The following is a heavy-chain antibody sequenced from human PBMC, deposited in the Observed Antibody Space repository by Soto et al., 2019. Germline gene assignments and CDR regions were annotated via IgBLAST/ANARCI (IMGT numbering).Heavy chain of an antibody. V-gene: IGHV5-51*01. CDR2: IYPGDSDT. D-gene: IGHD3-3*01. CDR3: ARGLTIFGVANYYYYMDV. Sequence: PGESLKISCKGSGYSFTSYWIGLVRQMPGKGLEWMGIIYPGDSDTRYSPSFQGQVTISADKSISTAYLQWSSLKASDTAMYYCARGLTIFGVANYYYYMDVWGKGTTVTVSS. CDR1: GYSFTSYW. J-gene: IGHJ6*03.